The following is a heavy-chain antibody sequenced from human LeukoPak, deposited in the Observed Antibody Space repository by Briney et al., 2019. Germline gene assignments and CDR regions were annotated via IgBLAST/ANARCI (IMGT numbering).Heavy chain of an antibody. CDR2: MNPNSGNT. J-gene: IGHJ4*02. CDR1: GYTFTSYD. CDR3: ARLGSDSSGYYLHY. Sequence: ASVTVSCKASGYTFTSYDINWVRQATGQGLEWMGWMNPNSGNTGYAQKFQGRVTITRNTSISTAYMELSSLRSEDTAVYYCARLGSDSSGYYLHYWGQGTLVTVSS. D-gene: IGHD3-22*01. V-gene: IGHV1-8*03.